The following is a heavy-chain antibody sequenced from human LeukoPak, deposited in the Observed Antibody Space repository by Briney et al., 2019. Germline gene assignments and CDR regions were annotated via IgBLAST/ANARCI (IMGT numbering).Heavy chain of an antibody. J-gene: IGHJ4*02. Sequence: SQTLSLTCTVSGGSISSGSYYWSWIRQPAGKGLEWIGRIYTSGSTNYNPSLKSRVTISVDTSKNQFSLKLSSVTAADTAVYYCARGGWTAFDYWGQGTLVTVSS. CDR2: IYTSGST. V-gene: IGHV4-61*02. D-gene: IGHD6-19*01. CDR1: GGSISSGSYY. CDR3: ARGGWTAFDY.